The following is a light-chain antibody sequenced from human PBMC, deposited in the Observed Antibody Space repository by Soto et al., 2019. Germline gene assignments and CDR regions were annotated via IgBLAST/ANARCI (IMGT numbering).Light chain of an antibody. CDR2: EVT. Sequence: QSALSQPASVSGSPGQSITISCTGTTSDVGRYNYVSWFQHHPGKAPKLMIYEVTNRPSGIPNRFSGSKSGNTASLTISGLQAEDEADYYCTSFTTSSTWLFGGGTKLTVL. J-gene: IGLJ3*02. CDR1: TSDVGRYNY. V-gene: IGLV2-14*01. CDR3: TSFTTSSTWL.